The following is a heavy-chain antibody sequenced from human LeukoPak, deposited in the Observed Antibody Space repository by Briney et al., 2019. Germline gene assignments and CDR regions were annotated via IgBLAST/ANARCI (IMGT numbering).Heavy chain of an antibody. CDR2: IRSGGST. CDR3: AREGSGRTAYNDGLDV. V-gene: IGHV3-53*01. CDR1: GFTVRSSY. Sequence: GGSLRLSCAASGFTVRSSYMTWVRQAPGKGLEWVSVIRSGGSTVYADSVKGRFTISRDNSKNTLYLQLNSLRAEDTAVYYCAREGSGRTAYNDGLDVWGQGTMVTVSS. J-gene: IGHJ3*01. D-gene: IGHD3-10*01.